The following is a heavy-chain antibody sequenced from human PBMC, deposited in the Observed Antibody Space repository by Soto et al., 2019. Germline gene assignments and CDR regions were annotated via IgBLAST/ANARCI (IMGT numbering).Heavy chain of an antibody. V-gene: IGHV3-23*01. CDR2: SASRGDRS. D-gene: IGHD6-19*01. CDR1: GFTFTSYA. CDR3: ARSRGPVVTGTGDVDS. J-gene: IGHJ4*02. Sequence: EVQLLESGGGLVQPGGSLRLSCVGSGFTFTSYAMSWVRQAPGKGLEWVSLSASRGDRSYYADSVKGRFTVSRDNSKNTLYVQMNSLRAEDSAIYFCARSRGPVVTGTGDVDSWGQGTLVSVSS.